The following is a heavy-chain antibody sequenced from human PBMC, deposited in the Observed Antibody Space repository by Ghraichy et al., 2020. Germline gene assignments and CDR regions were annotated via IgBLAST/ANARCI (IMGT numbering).Heavy chain of an antibody. CDR1: GFTFSHYS. CDR2: ISSSSSTI. V-gene: IGHV3-48*02. Sequence: GGSLRLSCAASGFTFSHYSMNWVRQAPGKGLEWVSYISSSSSTIYYADSVKGRFTISRDNAKNSLYLQMNSLRDEDTAVYYCAREPYCGGDCYPYYFDYWGQGTLVTVSS. CDR3: AREPYCGGDCYPYYFDY. D-gene: IGHD2-21*02. J-gene: IGHJ4*02.